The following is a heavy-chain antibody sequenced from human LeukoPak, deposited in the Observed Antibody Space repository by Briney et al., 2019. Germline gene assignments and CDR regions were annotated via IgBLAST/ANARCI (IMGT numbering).Heavy chain of an antibody. V-gene: IGHV3-23*01. J-gene: IGHJ4*02. CDR3: AKDHPYISSWYNYFDY. D-gene: IGHD6-13*01. Sequence: GGSLRLSCAASGLTVSSYAMSWVRQAPGKGMEWDSAISGSGGSTYYADSVKGRFTISRDNSKNTLYLQMNSLRAEDTAVYYCAKDHPYISSWYNYFDYWGQGTLVTVSS. CDR2: ISGSGGST. CDR1: GLTVSSYA.